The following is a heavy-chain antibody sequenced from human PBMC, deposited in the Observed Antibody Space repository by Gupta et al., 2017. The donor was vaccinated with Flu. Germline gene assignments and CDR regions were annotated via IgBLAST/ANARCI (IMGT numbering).Heavy chain of an antibody. CDR1: FSNYG. Sequence: FSNYGMHWVRQTPGKGLEWVSVIWTNGNNKYSADPVRGRFTIFRDNSKNTLDLQMDSLRVEDTAVYYCVRERGPFDAFDIWGQGTMVTVSS. V-gene: IGHV3-33*01. CDR3: VRERGPFDAFDI. CDR2: IWTNGNNK. J-gene: IGHJ3*02. D-gene: IGHD3-16*01.